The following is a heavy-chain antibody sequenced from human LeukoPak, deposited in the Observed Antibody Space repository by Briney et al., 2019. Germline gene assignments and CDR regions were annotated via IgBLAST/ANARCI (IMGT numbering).Heavy chain of an antibody. D-gene: IGHD5-12*01. J-gene: IGHJ5*02. V-gene: IGHV1-18*01. Sequence: ASVKVSCKASGYTFTSYGISWVRQAPGQGREWMGWISAYKGNTNYPQKLQGRVNMTTDTSTSTAYMKLRSLRSDDTAVYYCARQLRGYSGYGTPWGQGTLVTVSS. CDR3: ARQLRGYSGYGTP. CDR1: GYTFTSYG. CDR2: ISAYKGNT.